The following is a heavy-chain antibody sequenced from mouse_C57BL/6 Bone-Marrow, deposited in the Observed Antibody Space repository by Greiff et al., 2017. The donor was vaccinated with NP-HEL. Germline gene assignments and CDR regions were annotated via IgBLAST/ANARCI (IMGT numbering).Heavy chain of an antibody. CDR3: ARHEDNGSSYSWFAY. V-gene: IGHV1-62-2*01. CDR1: GYTFTEYT. Sequence: QVQLKQSGAELVKPGASVKLSCKASGYTFTEYTIHWVKQRAGQGLEWIGWFYPGSGSIKYNEKFKDKATLTADKSSSTVYMGLIILTSEDSAVYFCARHEDNGSSYSWFAYWGQGTLVTVSA. D-gene: IGHD1-1*01. CDR2: FYPGSGSI. J-gene: IGHJ3*01.